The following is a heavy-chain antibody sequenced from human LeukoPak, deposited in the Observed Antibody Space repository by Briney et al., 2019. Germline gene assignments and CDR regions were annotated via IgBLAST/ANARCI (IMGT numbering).Heavy chain of an antibody. CDR3: ARVRCSSTSCSPFDY. CDR1: GGSFSGYY. J-gene: IGHJ4*02. V-gene: IGHV4-34*01. Sequence: KPSETLSLTCAVYGGSFSGYYWSWIRQPPGKGLEWIGEINHSGSTNYNPSLKSRVTISVDTSKNQFSLKLSSVTAADTAVYYCARVRCSSTSCSPFDYWGQGTLVTVSS. D-gene: IGHD2-2*01. CDR2: INHSGST.